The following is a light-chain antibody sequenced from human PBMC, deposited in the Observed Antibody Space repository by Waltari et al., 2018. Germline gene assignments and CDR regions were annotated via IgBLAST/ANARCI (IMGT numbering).Light chain of an antibody. V-gene: IGKV1-33*01. Sequence: DIHLTQSPSSLSASVGDRVTITCQASDDINSYLNWYQQKPGTAPKLLIYDASSLETGVPSRFAGSGSGTDFTLTISSLQPEDVAIYYCQQYYNIPPYTFGPGTKVNIK. J-gene: IGKJ3*01. CDR2: DAS. CDR3: QQYYNIPPYT. CDR1: DDINSY.